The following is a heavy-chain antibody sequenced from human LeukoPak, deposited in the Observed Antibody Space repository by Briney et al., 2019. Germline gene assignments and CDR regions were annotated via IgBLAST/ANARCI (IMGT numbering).Heavy chain of an antibody. Sequence: TLSLTCTVSGGYISSGRYYWSWIPQPAGKGLEWIGRIYTSGSTNYNPSLKTRVTTSVDTSKNQFSLKLSSVTAADTAVYYCARDRLEVGCSGGSCYASYNWFDPWGQGTLVTVSS. D-gene: IGHD2-15*01. CDR1: GGYISSGRYY. CDR3: ARDRLEVGCSGGSCYASYNWFDP. J-gene: IGHJ5*02. V-gene: IGHV4-61*02. CDR2: IYTSGST.